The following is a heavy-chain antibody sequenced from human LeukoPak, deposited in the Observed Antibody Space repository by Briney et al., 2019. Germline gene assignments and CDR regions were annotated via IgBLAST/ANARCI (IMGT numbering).Heavy chain of an antibody. CDR2: MNINSGDS. J-gene: IGHJ6*03. CDR1: GNTFSGYY. V-gene: IGHV1-2*02. D-gene: IGHD2-2*02. CDR3: ARASAILENMDV. Sequence: ASVKVSCKASGNTFSGYYMHWMRQAPGQGLEWMGWMNINSGDSTYARKFQGRVTMTRDRSISTAYVELSDLKSDDTAVYYCARASAILENMDVWGKGTTVTVSS.